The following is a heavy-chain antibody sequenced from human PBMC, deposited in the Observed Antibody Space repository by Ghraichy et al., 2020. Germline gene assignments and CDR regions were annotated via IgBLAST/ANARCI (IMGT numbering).Heavy chain of an antibody. Sequence: GESLRLSCVASGFTLSNHYMTWVRQTPGKGLEWVANIKQDGSDKYYVGSVKGRFTVSRDNAKNAVYLQMNSLRVDDTAVYYCARESVVASRDDAFDICGQGTMVTVSS. CDR2: IKQDGSDK. CDR3: ARESVVASRDDAFDI. J-gene: IGHJ3*02. CDR1: GFTLSNHY. D-gene: IGHD5-12*01. V-gene: IGHV3-7*03.